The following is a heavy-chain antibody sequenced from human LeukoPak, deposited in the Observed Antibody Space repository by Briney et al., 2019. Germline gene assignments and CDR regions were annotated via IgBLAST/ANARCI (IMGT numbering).Heavy chain of an antibody. CDR3: ARHSKGSYYYGPGSYYPGNFWVY. J-gene: IGHJ4*02. Sequence: GESLKISCKGSGYSFTSYWIGWVRQMPGKGLEWMGIIYPGDSDTRYSPSFQGQVTISADKSISTAYLQWSSLKASDTAMYYCARHSKGSYYYGPGSYYPGNFWVYWGQGTLVTVSS. V-gene: IGHV5-51*01. CDR2: IYPGDSDT. D-gene: IGHD3-10*01. CDR1: GYSFTSYW.